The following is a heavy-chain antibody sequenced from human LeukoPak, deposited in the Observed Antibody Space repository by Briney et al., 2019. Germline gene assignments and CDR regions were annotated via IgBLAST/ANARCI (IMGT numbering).Heavy chain of an antibody. V-gene: IGHV3-30*03. J-gene: IGHJ3*01. CDR3: ARAVRAPGTPENGFDL. Sequence: PGGSLRLSCAASGFTFSSYSMNWVRQAPGKGPEWVAVISRDGLDTYYADSVRGRFTISRDNSMDTLYLQMNSLREEVMGFYFCARAVRAPGTPENGFDLWGQGTMVTVSS. CDR1: GFTFSSYS. CDR2: ISRDGLDT. D-gene: IGHD6-13*01.